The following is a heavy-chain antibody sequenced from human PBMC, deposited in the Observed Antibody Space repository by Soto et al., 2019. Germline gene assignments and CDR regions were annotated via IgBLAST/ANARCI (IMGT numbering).Heavy chain of an antibody. J-gene: IGHJ4*02. CDR3: XRGMTPPGAPAWYYFDT. CDR1: GASITCTSY. D-gene: IGHD2-8*02. CDR2: FSLSGTT. V-gene: IGHV4-4*07. Sequence: SETLSLTCTVSGASITCTSYWSWIRQPAGKGLEWIGRFSLSGTTNYNPSLRSRVTMSADVSKNQFSLRLTSVTAADTALYYCXRGMTPPGAPAWYYFDTWGQGTLVTVSS.